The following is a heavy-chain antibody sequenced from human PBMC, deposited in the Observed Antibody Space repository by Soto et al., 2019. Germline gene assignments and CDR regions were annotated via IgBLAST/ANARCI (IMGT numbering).Heavy chain of an antibody. J-gene: IGHJ4*02. CDR3: AKFGLGRMSLDY. D-gene: IGHD2-8*01. CDR1: GFTFSSYA. Sequence: EVQLLESGGGLVQPGGSLRLSCAASGFTFSSYAMSWVRQAPGKGLEWVSAISGSGGSTYYADSVKDRFTISRDNSKNTLYLQMNSLRAEDTAVYYCAKFGLGRMSLDYWGQGTLVTVSS. V-gene: IGHV3-23*01. CDR2: ISGSGGST.